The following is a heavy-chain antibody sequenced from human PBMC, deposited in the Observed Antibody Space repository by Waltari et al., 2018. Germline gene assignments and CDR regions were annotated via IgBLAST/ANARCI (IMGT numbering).Heavy chain of an antibody. Sequence: EVQLVQSGAEVKKPGASLKISCQGSGDSFANYWIGWVRQRSGKGLEWMGIIYPGDSDITYSPSFQGQVTISADKSISTAYLQWSRLKASDTAIYYCAKLNDSNAYYRGFDYWGQGTLVTVSS. CDR1: GDSFANYW. D-gene: IGHD3-22*01. CDR3: AKLNDSNAYYRGFDY. V-gene: IGHV5-51*03. J-gene: IGHJ4*02. CDR2: IYPGDSDI.